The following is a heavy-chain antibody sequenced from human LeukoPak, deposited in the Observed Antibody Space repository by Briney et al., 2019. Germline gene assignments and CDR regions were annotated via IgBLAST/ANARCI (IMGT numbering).Heavy chain of an antibody. CDR1: GGTFSSYA. V-gene: IGHV1-69*04. J-gene: IGHJ4*02. CDR3: AIEATLTRSTGPYYFDY. Sequence: SVKVSCKASGGTFSSYAISWVRQAPGQGLEWMGRIIPILGIANYAQKFQGRVTITADKSTTTAYMELSSLRSEDTAVYYGAIEATLTRSTGPYYFDYWGQGTLVTVSS. CDR2: IIPILGIA.